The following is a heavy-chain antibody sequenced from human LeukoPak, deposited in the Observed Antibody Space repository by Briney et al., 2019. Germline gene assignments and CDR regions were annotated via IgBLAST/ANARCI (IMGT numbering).Heavy chain of an antibody. V-gene: IGHV1-18*01. CDR1: GYTFTSYG. CDR2: ISAYNGNT. J-gene: IGHJ4*02. D-gene: IGHD2-2*01. CDR3: ARPIVVVPAAHPHYFYY. Sequence: SVNVSPKVSGYTFTSYGMIWVRHAPGQRLEWMGWISAYNGNTNYAQKLQGRVTLTTDTSTSTAYMELRSLRSDDTAVYYCARPIVVVPAAHPHYFYYWGQGTLVTVSS.